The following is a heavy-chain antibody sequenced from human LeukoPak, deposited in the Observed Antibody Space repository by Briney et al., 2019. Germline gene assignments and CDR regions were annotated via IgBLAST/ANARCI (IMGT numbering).Heavy chain of an antibody. CDR2: ISGSGGST. J-gene: IGHJ4*02. Sequence: GGSLRLSCAASGFTFSGYAMSWVRQAPGKGLEWVSAISGSGGSTYYADSVKGRFTTSRDNSKNTLYLQMNSLRAEDTAVYYCAKDPGYSSGYQTSGFDYWGQGTLVTVSS. D-gene: IGHD6-19*01. CDR3: AKDPGYSSGYQTSGFDY. V-gene: IGHV3-23*01. CDR1: GFTFSGYA.